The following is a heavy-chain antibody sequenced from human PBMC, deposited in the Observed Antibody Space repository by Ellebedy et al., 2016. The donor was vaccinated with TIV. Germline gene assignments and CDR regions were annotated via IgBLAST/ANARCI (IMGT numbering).Heavy chain of an antibody. J-gene: IGHJ4*02. CDR3: ARAKPYYDYIWGSHQDY. CDR1: GYTSTSYG. D-gene: IGHD3-16*01. Sequence: ASVKVSXXASGYTSTSYGISWVRQASGQGLEWMGWISAYNGNTNYAQKLQGRVTMTTDTSTSTAYMELRSLRSDDTAVYYCARAKPYYDYIWGSHQDYWGQGTLVTVSS. V-gene: IGHV1-18*01. CDR2: ISAYNGNT.